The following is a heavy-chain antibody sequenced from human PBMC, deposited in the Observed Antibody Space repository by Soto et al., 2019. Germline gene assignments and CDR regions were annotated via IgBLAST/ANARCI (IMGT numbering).Heavy chain of an antibody. V-gene: IGHV3-33*01. CDR1: GFTFSSYG. D-gene: IGHD6-13*01. Sequence: GGSLRLSCAASGFTFSSYGMHWVRQAPGKGLEWVAVIWYDGSDKHYADSVKGRFTISRDNSKNTLYLQMNSLRAEDTAVYYCARDRSSTVDGMDVWGQGTTVTVSS. J-gene: IGHJ6*02. CDR2: IWYDGSDK. CDR3: ARDRSSTVDGMDV.